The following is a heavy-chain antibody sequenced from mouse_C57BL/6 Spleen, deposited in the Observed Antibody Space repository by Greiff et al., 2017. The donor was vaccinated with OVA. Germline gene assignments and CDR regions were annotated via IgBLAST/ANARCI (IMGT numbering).Heavy chain of an antibody. CDR2: INYDGSST. Sequence: EVKVVESEGGLVQPGSSMKLSCTASGFTFSDYYMAWVRQVPEKGLEWVANINYDGSSTYYLDSLKSRFIISRDNAKNILYLQMSSLKSEDTATYYCARERDGDFDYWGQGTTLTVSS. D-gene: IGHD2-3*01. V-gene: IGHV5-16*01. CDR3: ARERDGDFDY. CDR1: GFTFSDYY. J-gene: IGHJ2*01.